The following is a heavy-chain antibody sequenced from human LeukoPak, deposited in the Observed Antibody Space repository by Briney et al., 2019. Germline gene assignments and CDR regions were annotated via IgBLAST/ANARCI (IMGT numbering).Heavy chain of an antibody. Sequence: ASVKVSCKASGYTFLNYAFTWVRQAPGQGLEWMGWISAHNYNTKYAQRFQGRVTMTADTSTTTAYMELRSLRSDDTAVYYCARVADYGSGSHLFDYWGQGTLVAVSS. D-gene: IGHD3-10*01. CDR1: GYTFLNYA. CDR3: ARVADYGSGSHLFDY. J-gene: IGHJ4*02. CDR2: ISAHNYNT. V-gene: IGHV1-18*04.